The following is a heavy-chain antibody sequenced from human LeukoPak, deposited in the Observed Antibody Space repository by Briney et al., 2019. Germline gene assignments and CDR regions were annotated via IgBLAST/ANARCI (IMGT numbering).Heavy chain of an antibody. Sequence: SETLSLTCAVYGGPFSGYYWSWIRQPPGKGLEWIGEINHSGSTNYNSSLKSRVTISVDTSKNKFSLKVNSVTAADTAVYYCARVGSGWSFDYWGQGTLVTVSS. J-gene: IGHJ4*02. CDR3: ARVGSGWSFDY. V-gene: IGHV4-34*01. D-gene: IGHD6-19*01. CDR2: INHSGST. CDR1: GGPFSGYY.